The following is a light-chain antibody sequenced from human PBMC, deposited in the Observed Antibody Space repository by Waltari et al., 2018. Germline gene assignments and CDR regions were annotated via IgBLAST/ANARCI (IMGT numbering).Light chain of an antibody. V-gene: IGLV2-14*03. J-gene: IGLJ3*02. CDR1: SSDIGDYNY. CDR2: DVN. Sequence: QSALTQPASVSGSPGQSITVSCTGSSSDIGDYNYVPWYQQHPGKVPNLMIYDVNNRPSGVSHRFFGSKSGNTASLTISGLQPEDEADYYCASYTSSGALMFGGGTKVTVL. CDR3: ASYTSSGALM.